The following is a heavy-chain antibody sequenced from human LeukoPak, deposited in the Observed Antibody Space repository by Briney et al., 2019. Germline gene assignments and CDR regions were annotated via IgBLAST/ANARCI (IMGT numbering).Heavy chain of an antibody. D-gene: IGHD6-13*01. J-gene: IGHJ4*02. CDR2: IYYSGST. CDR3: AREIAAAGTFYFDY. CDR1: GGSISSSSYY. Sequence: SETLSLTCTVSGGSISSSSYYWGWIRQPPGKGLEWIGSIYYSGSTYYNPSLKSRVTISVDTSKNQFSLKLSSVTAADTAVYYCAREIAAAGTFYFDYWGQGTLVTVSS. V-gene: IGHV4-39*07.